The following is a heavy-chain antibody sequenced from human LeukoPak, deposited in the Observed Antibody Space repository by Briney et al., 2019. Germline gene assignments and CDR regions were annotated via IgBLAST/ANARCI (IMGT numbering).Heavy chain of an antibody. CDR2: INNDGSST. V-gene: IGHV3-74*01. CDR1: GLTFNSYS. J-gene: IGHJ4*02. CDR3: VRDPPGEGVDY. D-gene: IGHD2-21*01. Sequence: GGSLRLSCAASGLTFNSYSMSWLRQAPGKGLVWVSRINNDGSSTNYADSVKGRFTVSRDNAKNTVYLQMNSLRGEDTAVYYCVRDPPGEGVDYWGQGTLVAVSS.